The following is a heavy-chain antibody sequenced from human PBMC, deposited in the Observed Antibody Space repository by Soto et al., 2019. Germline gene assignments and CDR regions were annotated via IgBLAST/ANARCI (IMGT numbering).Heavy chain of an antibody. CDR2: ISSSGSTI. CDR1: GFTFSTYS. Sequence: DVQLVESGAGLVQPGGSLRLSCAASGFTFSTYSMNWVRQAPGKGLEWVSYISSSGSTISYADSVKGRFTISRDNAKNSLYLQMNSLRAEDTGIYYCAREGGRSDYWGQGTQVTVSS. D-gene: IGHD1-26*01. J-gene: IGHJ4*02. V-gene: IGHV3-48*01. CDR3: AREGGRSDY.